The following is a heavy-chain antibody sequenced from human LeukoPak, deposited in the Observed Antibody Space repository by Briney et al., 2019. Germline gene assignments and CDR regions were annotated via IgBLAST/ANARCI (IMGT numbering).Heavy chain of an antibody. J-gene: IGHJ4*02. CDR3: ARADQYYDYVWGSYRYSYFDY. CDR1: GFTFSSYW. Sequence: GGSRRLSCVASGFTFSSYWKSWVRQAPGKGLEWVANIKQDGSEKYYVDSVKGRFTISRDNAKNSLYLQMNSLRAEGTAVYYCARADQYYDYVWGSYRYSYFDYWGQGTLVTVSS. CDR2: IKQDGSEK. V-gene: IGHV3-7*01. D-gene: IGHD3-16*02.